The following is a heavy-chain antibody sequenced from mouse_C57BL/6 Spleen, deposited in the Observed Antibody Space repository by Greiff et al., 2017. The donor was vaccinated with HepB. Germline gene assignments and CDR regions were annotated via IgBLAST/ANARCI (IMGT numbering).Heavy chain of an antibody. D-gene: IGHD1-1*01. V-gene: IGHV1-7*01. Sequence: QVQLQQSGAELAKPGASVKLSCKASGYTFTSYWMHWVKQRPGQGLEWIGYINPSSGYTKYNQKFKDKATLTADKSSSTAYMTLSSLTYKDSAVYYCARRDYYYGSSGDYFDYWGQGTTLTVSS. CDR1: GYTFTSYW. CDR2: INPSSGYT. J-gene: IGHJ2*01. CDR3: ARRDYYYGSSGDYFDY.